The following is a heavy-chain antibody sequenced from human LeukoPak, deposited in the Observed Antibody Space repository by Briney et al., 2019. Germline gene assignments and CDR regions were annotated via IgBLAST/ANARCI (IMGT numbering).Heavy chain of an antibody. Sequence: GGSLRLSCAASGSTFSTYAMTWVRQAPGKGLEWVSGISASGVSTHYADSVKGRFTISRDNSKNTLYLQMNSLRAEDMAVYYCAKEYGPGSYYYDYWGQGTLVTVSS. V-gene: IGHV3-23*01. CDR3: AKEYGPGSYYYDY. J-gene: IGHJ4*02. CDR2: ISASGVST. D-gene: IGHD3-10*01. CDR1: GSTFSTYA.